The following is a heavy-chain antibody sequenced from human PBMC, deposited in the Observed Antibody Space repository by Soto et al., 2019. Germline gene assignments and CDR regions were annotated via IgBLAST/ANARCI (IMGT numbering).Heavy chain of an antibody. J-gene: IGHJ5*02. D-gene: IGHD6-13*01. V-gene: IGHV4-39*01. CDR3: ARLMTGRSWYFDWFDP. CDR1: GGSISTASYY. Sequence: QLQLQELGPGLVKPSETLSLTCNVSGGSISTASYYWGWIRQAPGKGLEWIASVNYAGTTYYSPSLNSRIAISIDTTKTQFSLTVNSVTAADTGLYFCARLMTGRSWYFDWFDPWGQGTLVTVSS. CDR2: VNYAGTT.